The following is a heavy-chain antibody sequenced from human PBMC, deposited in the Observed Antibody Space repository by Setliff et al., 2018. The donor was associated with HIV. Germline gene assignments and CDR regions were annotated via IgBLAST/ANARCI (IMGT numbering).Heavy chain of an antibody. Sequence: GGSLRLSCAASGFTFDDYGMSWVRQRPGKGLEWVGGITWNGESTGYADSLKGRVTISRDNAANSVYLQMDSLRSEDTALYYCVRTWELHWFDFWGQGTLVTVSS. J-gene: IGHJ4*02. V-gene: IGHV3-20*04. CDR2: ITWNGEST. CDR1: GFTFDDYG. CDR3: VRTWELHWFDF. D-gene: IGHD1-26*01.